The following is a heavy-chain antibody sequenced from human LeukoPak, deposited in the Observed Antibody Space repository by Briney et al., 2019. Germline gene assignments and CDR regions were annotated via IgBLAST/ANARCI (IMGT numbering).Heavy chain of an antibody. CDR3: ARLKFYDSTGYSPGHYMDV. CDR1: GGPIYSYY. CDR2: LYPGVST. Sequence: SETLSLTCTVSGGPIYSYYWSWIRQTAGKGLEWIGRLYPGVSTNYNPSLKSRVTVSVDTSKKQFALKLSAVTAADTAVYYCARLKFYDSTGYSPGHYMDVWGKGTTVTVSS. D-gene: IGHD3-22*01. J-gene: IGHJ6*03. V-gene: IGHV4-4*07.